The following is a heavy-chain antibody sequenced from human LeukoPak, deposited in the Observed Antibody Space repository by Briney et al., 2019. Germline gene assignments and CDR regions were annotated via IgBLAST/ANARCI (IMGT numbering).Heavy chain of an antibody. D-gene: IGHD3-22*01. CDR2: ISSSSSYI. Sequence: GGSLRLSCAASGFTFSSYSMNWVRQAPGKGLEWVSSISSSSSYIYYADSVKGRFTISRDNSKNTLYMQMNSLRAEDTAVYYCASSLGYYDGYWGQGALVTVSS. V-gene: IGHV3-21*01. CDR1: GFTFSSYS. CDR3: ASSLGYYDGY. J-gene: IGHJ4*02.